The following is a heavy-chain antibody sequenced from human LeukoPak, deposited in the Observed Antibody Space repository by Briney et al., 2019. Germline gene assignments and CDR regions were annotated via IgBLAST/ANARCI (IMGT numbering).Heavy chain of an antibody. J-gene: IGHJ4*02. CDR2: IYYSGST. D-gene: IGHD6-13*01. CDR3: AGDSGSWYHTDY. V-gene: IGHV4-31*03. Sequence: SETLSLTCTVSGGSISSGGYYWSWIRQHPGKGLEWIGYIYYSGSTYYNPSLKSRVTISVDTSKNQFSLKLSSVTAADTAVYYCAGDSGSWYHTDYWGQGTLVTVSS. CDR1: GGSISSGGYY.